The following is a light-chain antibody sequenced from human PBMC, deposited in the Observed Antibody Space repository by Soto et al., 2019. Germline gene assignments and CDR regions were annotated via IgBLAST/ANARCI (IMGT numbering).Light chain of an antibody. CDR2: AAS. CDR1: QSISSY. CDR3: QQSYSSPPT. V-gene: IGKV1-39*01. J-gene: IGKJ2*01. Sequence: DIQMTQSPSSLSASVGDRVTITCRASQSISSYLNWYQQKPGKAPKLLIYAASSLQSGVPSRFSGSGFGTDFTLTISSLQAEDFATYSCQQSYSSPPTFGQGTKLQIK.